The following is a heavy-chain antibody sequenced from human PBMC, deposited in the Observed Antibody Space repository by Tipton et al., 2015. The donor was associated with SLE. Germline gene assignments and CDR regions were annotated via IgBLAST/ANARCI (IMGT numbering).Heavy chain of an antibody. D-gene: IGHD2-8*01. CDR3: ARDGVIHGACCPFDP. Sequence: RSLRLSCTGSGFTFGEYAFSWVRQTPGKGLEWVGLIRAKGYGGTTEYAASVKGRFSISRDDSKSIAYLQMNSLKTEDTGVYYCARDGVIHGACCPFDPWGQGTLVTVSS. CDR1: GFTFGEYA. J-gene: IGHJ5*02. V-gene: IGHV3-49*04. CDR2: IRAKGYGGTT.